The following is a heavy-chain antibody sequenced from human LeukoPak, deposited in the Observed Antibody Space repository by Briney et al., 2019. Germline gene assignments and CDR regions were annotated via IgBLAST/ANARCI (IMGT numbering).Heavy chain of an antibody. CDR1: GVSINNYY. CDR2: LHTSGST. V-gene: IGHV4-4*07. D-gene: IGHD2-15*01. J-gene: IGHJ6*03. CDR3: ARGSCSGGSCSPWDYYMDV. Sequence: PSETLSLTCSVSGVSINNYYWSWIRQPAGEGLEWIGRLHTSGSTHYNPSLKSRVTMSVDTSKNQFSLKLSSVTAADTAVYYCARGSCSGGSCSPWDYYMDVWGKGTTVTVSS.